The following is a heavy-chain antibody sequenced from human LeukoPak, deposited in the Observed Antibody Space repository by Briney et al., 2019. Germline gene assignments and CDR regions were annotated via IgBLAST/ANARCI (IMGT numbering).Heavy chain of an antibody. D-gene: IGHD6-13*01. J-gene: IGHJ4*02. CDR1: GCTFSSYA. Sequence: SVKVSCKASGCTFSSYAISWVRQAPGQGLEWMGGIIPIFGTANYAQKFQGRVTITADESTSTAYMELSSLRSEDTAVYYCARGIAAADSFDYWGQGTLVTVSS. CDR2: IIPIFGTA. CDR3: ARGIAAADSFDY. V-gene: IGHV1-69*01.